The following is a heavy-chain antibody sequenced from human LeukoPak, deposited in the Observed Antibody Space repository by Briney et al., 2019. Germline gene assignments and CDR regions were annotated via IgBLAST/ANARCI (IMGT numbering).Heavy chain of an antibody. CDR1: GDSITNAGYY. J-gene: IGHJ3*02. Sequence: SETLSLTCTVSGDSITNAGYYWAWIRQPPGTGLEWIGTLSYSGNTYYSPSLKSRVAISVDTPKNQFSLNLNSMTAADTAMYYCARNYYLTHDIIVDDVFDIWGQGTMVTVSS. CDR2: LSYSGNT. D-gene: IGHD3-10*01. V-gene: IGHV4-39*07. CDR3: ARNYYLTHDIIVDDVFDI.